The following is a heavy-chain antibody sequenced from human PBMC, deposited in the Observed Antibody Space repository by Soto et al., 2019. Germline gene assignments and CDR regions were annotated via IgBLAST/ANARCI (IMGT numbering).Heavy chain of an antibody. D-gene: IGHD3-22*01. CDR1: GGSVSSGSYY. CDR2: IYYSGST. Sequence: PSETLSLTCTVSGGSVSSGSYYWSWIRQPPGKGLEWIGYIYYSGSTNYNPSLKSRVTISVDTSKNQFSLKLSSVTAADTAVYYCARGPLYDTHFGYWGQGTLVTV. CDR3: ARGPLYDTHFGY. J-gene: IGHJ4*02. V-gene: IGHV4-61*01.